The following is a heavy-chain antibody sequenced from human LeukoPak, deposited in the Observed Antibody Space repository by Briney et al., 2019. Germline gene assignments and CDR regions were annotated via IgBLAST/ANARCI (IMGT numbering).Heavy chain of an antibody. CDR3: ARRPFTYYYDSSGYKYFDY. CDR1: GGSLSGYF. CDR2: IIHSGST. V-gene: IGHV4-34*12. Sequence: PSETLSLTCAVSGGSLSGYFGSCIRQPPGKGVECLGEIIHSGSTNYNPSLKSRVTISVDTSKNQFSLKLSSVTAADTAVYYCARRPFTYYYDSSGYKYFDYWGQGTLVTVSS. D-gene: IGHD3-22*01. J-gene: IGHJ4*02.